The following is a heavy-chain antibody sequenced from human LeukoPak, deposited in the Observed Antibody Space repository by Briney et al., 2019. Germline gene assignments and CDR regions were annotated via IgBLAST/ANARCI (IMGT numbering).Heavy chain of an antibody. Sequence: SETLSLTCAVAGGPIGSSDYYWGWIRQPPGKGMEWIGSIFFSGTAYYNPSLKSRVTISVDTSKNQFSLKLSSVTAADTALYYCARSQFGYSYGSFSYWGRGTLVTVSS. D-gene: IGHD5-18*01. CDR3: ARSQFGYSYGSFSY. CDR1: GGPIGSSDYY. J-gene: IGHJ4*02. CDR2: IFFSGTA. V-gene: IGHV4-39*01.